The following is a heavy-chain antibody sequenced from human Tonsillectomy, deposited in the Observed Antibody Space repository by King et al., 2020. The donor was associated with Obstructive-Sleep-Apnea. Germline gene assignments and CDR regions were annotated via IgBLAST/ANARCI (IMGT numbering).Heavy chain of an antibody. CDR1: GGSISSYY. D-gene: IGHD3-22*01. J-gene: IGHJ3*02. CDR3: ARGTDYDSSGYYSPSIDI. V-gene: IGHV4-59*08. CDR2: IYYSGIT. Sequence: VQLQESGPGLVKSSETLSLTCTVSGGSISSYYWSWIRQPPGKGLEWSGYIYYSGITNYNPSLKSQETISVDTSKNQFSLKLSSVTAADTAVYYCARGTDYDSSGYYSPSIDIWGQGTMVTVSS.